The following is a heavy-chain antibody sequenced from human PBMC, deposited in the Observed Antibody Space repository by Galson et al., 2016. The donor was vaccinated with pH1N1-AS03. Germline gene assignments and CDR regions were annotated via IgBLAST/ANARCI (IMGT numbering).Heavy chain of an antibody. CDR1: GFVFDKAW. J-gene: IGHJ4*02. CDR3: LCNFDY. Sequence: SLRLSCAASGFVFDKAWMSWVRQAPGKGLEWLGRIKTTADGGTADYAGPVKDRFIISRDDSQNTLSLQMNGLRSEDTGVYYCLCNFDYWGQGTQITVSS. V-gene: IGHV3-15*01. CDR2: IKTTADGGTA.